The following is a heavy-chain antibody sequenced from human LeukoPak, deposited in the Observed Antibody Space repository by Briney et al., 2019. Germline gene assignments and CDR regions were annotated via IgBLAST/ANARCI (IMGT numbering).Heavy chain of an antibody. V-gene: IGHV3-43*02. CDR3: AKDRRHGYNYNYFDH. D-gene: IGHD5-24*01. CDR2: ISGDGGST. J-gene: IGHJ4*02. Sequence: GGSLRLSCAASGFTFDDYAMHWVRQAPGKGLEWVSLISGDGGSTYYADSVKGRFTISRDNSKNSLYLQMNSLRTEDTALYYCAKDRRHGYNYNYFDHWGQGTLVTVSS. CDR1: GFTFDDYA.